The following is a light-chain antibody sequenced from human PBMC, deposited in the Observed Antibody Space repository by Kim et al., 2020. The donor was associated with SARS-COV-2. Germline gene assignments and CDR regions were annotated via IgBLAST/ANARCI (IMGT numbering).Light chain of an antibody. CDR2: LGS. V-gene: IGKV2-28*01. CDR3: MQALHTPQLT. J-gene: IGKJ4*01. CDR1: QSLLHNNGYNY. Sequence: ASSSCRSGQSLLHNNGYNYWEWYLQKPGQSPQLLIYLGSNRASGVPDRFSGSGSGTDFTLTISRVEAEDVGVYYCMQALHTPQLTFGGGTKVDIK.